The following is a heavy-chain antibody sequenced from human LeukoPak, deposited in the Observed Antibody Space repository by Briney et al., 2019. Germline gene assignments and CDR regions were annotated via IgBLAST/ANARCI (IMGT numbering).Heavy chain of an antibody. J-gene: IGHJ4*02. Sequence: GGSLRLSCAASGFTFSSYGMHWVRQAPGKGLEWVGVISYDGSNKFYADSVKGRFTISRDNSKNTLYLQMNSLGAEDTAVYYCAKDLWVTYGPGSYYFDYWGQGTLATVSS. CDR2: ISYDGSNK. D-gene: IGHD3-10*01. CDR1: GFTFSSYG. V-gene: IGHV3-30*18. CDR3: AKDLWVTYGPGSYYFDY.